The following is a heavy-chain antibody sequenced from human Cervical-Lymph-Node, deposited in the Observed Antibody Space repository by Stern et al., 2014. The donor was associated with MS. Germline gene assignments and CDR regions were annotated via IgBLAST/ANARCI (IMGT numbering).Heavy chain of an antibody. V-gene: IGHV3-23*04. CDR2: LTGSGDGT. D-gene: IGHD4-17*01. CDR1: RFTFGNYA. CDR3: AKGNDYGDYGNFFDY. J-gene: IGHJ4*02. Sequence: VQLVQSGGGLVQPGGSLRLSCAASRFTFGNYAMSWVRQAPGKGLEWVSTLTGSGDGTIYADSVKGRFTISRDNSKDTVYLQMNSLRAEDTAVYYCAKGNDYGDYGNFFDYWGQGALVTVSS.